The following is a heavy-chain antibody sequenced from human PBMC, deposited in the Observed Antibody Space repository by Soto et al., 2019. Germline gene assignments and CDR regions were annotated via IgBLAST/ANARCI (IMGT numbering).Heavy chain of an antibody. CDR3: ARTDRDFYGLDV. CDR2: ISAAGDP. J-gene: IGHJ6*02. CDR1: GFTFRNYD. V-gene: IGHV3-13*05. Sequence: EVQLVESGGGLVQSGGSLRLSCAASGFTFRNYDMHWVRQGTGKGLEWVSGISAAGDPDYADSVEGRFTISRENAQNSFFLQMNSLRVGDTAVYYCARTDRDFYGLDVWGQGTTVIVSS.